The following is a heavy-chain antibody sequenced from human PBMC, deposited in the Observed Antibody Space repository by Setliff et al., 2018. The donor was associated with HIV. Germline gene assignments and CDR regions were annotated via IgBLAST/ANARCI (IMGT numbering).Heavy chain of an antibody. CDR3: ARSGSSSPYYLDY. CDR1: GGSINNDIYF. J-gene: IGHJ4*02. V-gene: IGHV4-31*03. CDR2: IYYSGST. D-gene: IGHD6-6*01. Sequence: SETLSLTCTVSGGSINNDIYFWSWIRQYPGKGLEWIGYIYYSGSTYYNPSLKSRSTISVDTSKNRFSLRLSSVTAADTAVYYCARSGSSSPYYLDYWGQGTRVTVSS.